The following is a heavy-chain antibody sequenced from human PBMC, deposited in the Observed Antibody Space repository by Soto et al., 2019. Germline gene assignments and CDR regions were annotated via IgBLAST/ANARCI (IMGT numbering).Heavy chain of an antibody. CDR3: ASKGVGEHWLDASFDY. V-gene: IGHV4-30-4*01. D-gene: IGHD6-19*01. J-gene: IGHJ4*02. CDR2: IYYSGST. Sequence: QVQLQESGPGLVKPSQTLSLTCTVSGGSISSGDYYWSWIRQPPGKGLEWIGYIYYSGSTYYNPSLKIRVTISVDTSKNQFSLKLSSVTAADTAVYYCASKGVGEHWLDASFDYWGQGTLVTVSS. CDR1: GGSISSGDYY.